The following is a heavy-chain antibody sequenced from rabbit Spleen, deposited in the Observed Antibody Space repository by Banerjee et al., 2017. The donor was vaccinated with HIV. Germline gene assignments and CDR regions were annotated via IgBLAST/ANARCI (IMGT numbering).Heavy chain of an antibody. D-gene: IGHD4-2*01. CDR3: ARDFAGVIGWNFSL. CDR1: GFSFSDRDV. Sequence: QEQLEESGGGLVKPEGSLTLTCKASGFSFSDRDVMCWVRQAPGKGLEWIGCINTATGKDVYASWAKGRFTISTTSSTTVTLQMTSLTAADTATYFCARDFAGVIGWNFSLWGQGTLVTVS. J-gene: IGHJ4*01. V-gene: IGHV1S45*01. CDR2: INTATGKD.